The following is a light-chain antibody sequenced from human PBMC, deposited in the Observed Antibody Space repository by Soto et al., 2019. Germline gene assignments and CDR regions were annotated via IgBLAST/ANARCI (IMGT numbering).Light chain of an antibody. CDR1: QGISSY. V-gene: IGKV1-9*01. J-gene: IGKJ3*01. Sequence: DIQLTQSPSFLSASVGDRITITCRASQGISSYLAWYQQKPGKAPKLLIYAASTLLSGVPSRFSGSGPETDFTLTISSLQPEDFATYYCQQLNTFPPAFGPGTQVDLK. CDR2: AAS. CDR3: QQLNTFPPA.